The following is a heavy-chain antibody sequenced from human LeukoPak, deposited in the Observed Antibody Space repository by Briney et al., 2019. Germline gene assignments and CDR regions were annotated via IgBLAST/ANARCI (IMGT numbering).Heavy chain of an antibody. J-gene: IGHJ4*02. V-gene: IGHV1-69*05. CDR1: GGTFSSYA. D-gene: IGHD1-26*01. Sequence: SVKVSCKASGGTFSSYAISWVRQAPGQGLEWMGGIIPIFGTANYAQKFQGRVTITTDESTSTAYMELCSLRSEDTAVYYCARGRASSGSYWGIDYWGQGTLVTVSS. CDR2: IIPIFGTA. CDR3: ARGRASSGSYWGIDY.